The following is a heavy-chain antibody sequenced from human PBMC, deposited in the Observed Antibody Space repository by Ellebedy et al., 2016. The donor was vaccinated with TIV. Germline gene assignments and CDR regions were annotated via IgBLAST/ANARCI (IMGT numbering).Heavy chain of an antibody. CDR3: ARGKDSGNYVGLFDP. Sequence: ASVKVSCKASGGTFRGYSITWVREAPGQGLEWMGGILPVFGTANYAQKFQGRVTITADDSTDTAYLEVSSLRSEDTAVYYCARGKDSGNYVGLFDPWGQGTLVTVSS. J-gene: IGHJ5*02. D-gene: IGHD4-11*01. CDR2: ILPVFGTA. V-gene: IGHV1-69*13. CDR1: GGTFRGYS.